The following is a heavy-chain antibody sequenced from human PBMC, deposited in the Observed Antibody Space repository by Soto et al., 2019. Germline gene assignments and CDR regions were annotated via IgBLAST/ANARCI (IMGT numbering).Heavy chain of an antibody. D-gene: IGHD3-10*01. CDR3: AKSPITMVRGVIIRWFDP. Sequence: EVQLLESGGGLVQPGGSLRLSCAASGLTFSSYAMSWVRQAPGKGLEWVSAISGSGGSTYYADSVKGRFTISRDNSKNTLYLQMNSLRAEDTAVYYCAKSPITMVRGVIIRWFDPWGQGTLVTVSS. CDR2: ISGSGGST. CDR1: GLTFSSYA. J-gene: IGHJ5*02. V-gene: IGHV3-23*01.